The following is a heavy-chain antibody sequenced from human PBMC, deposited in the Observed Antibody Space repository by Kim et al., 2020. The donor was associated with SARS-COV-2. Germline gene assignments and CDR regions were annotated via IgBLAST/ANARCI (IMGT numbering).Heavy chain of an antibody. CDR1: GYTFTSYG. CDR2: ISAYNGNT. D-gene: IGHD6-13*01. Sequence: ASVKVSCKASGYTFTSYGISWVRQAPGQGLEWMGWISAYNGNTNYAQKLQGRVTMTTDTSTSTAYMELRSLRSDDTAVYYCARYASSSWTYYYGMDVWGQGTTVTVSS. CDR3: ARYASSSWTYYYGMDV. V-gene: IGHV1-18*01. J-gene: IGHJ6*02.